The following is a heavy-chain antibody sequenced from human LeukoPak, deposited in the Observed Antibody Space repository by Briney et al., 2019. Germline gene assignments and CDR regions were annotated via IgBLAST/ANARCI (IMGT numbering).Heavy chain of an antibody. J-gene: IGHJ3*02. V-gene: IGHV3-21*01. CDR1: GFTFSSYS. CDR2: ISSSSSYI. Sequence: GGSLRLSYAASGFTFSSYSMNWVRQAPGKGLEWVSSISSSSSYIYYADSVKGRFTISRDNAKNSLYLQMNSLRAEDTAVYYCARDGSSYAFDIWGQGTMVTVSS. CDR3: ARDGSSYAFDI. D-gene: IGHD6-13*01.